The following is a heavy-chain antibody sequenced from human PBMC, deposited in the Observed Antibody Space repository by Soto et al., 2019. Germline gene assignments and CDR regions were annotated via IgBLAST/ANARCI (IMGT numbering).Heavy chain of an antibody. CDR3: ARPRYSNYNYGMDV. D-gene: IGHD4-4*01. CDR2: IYPGDSDT. CDR1: VYRVTRYW. Sequence: VESLKISGEGCVYRVTRYWSGWVRQKPGKGLEWMGIIYPGDSDTRYSPSFQGQVTISADKSISTAYLQWSSLKASDTAMYYCARPRYSNYNYGMDVWGQGTTVTVSS. J-gene: IGHJ6*02. V-gene: IGHV5-51*01.